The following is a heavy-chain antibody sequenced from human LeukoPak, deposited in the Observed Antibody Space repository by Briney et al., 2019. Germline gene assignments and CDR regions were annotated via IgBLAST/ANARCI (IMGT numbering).Heavy chain of an antibody. CDR1: GFTFSDYY. J-gene: IGHJ3*02. Sequence: GGSLRLSCAASGFTFSDYYMTWIRQAPGKGLEWISYISSGDGPTYYADSVKGRFTISRENSKNTLYLQMNSLRAEDTAVYYCARDTGIDAFDIWGQGTMVTVSS. D-gene: IGHD7-27*01. CDR3: ARDTGIDAFDI. V-gene: IGHV3-11*01. CDR2: ISSGDGPT.